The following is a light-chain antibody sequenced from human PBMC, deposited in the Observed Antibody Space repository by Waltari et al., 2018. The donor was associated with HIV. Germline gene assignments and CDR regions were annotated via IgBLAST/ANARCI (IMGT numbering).Light chain of an antibody. J-gene: IGLJ3*02. CDR2: EVN. CDR1: SSDVGGHAY. CDR3: SSDAGSSNVV. Sequence: QSALTQPPSASGSPGQSVTISCTGTSSDVGGHAYVSWYQQHPGKAPKLMIYEVNKRASGVPDRCSGSKSGNTASLTVAGLLAEDEADYYCSSDAGSSNVVFGGGTRLTVL. V-gene: IGLV2-8*01.